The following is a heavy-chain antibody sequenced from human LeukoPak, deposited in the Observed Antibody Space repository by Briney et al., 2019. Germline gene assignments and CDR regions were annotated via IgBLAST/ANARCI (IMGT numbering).Heavy chain of an antibody. V-gene: IGHV1-18*01. Sequence: ASVKVSCKASGYTFTSYGISWVRQPPGQGLEWMGWINAYNCNTNYAQKLQGRVTMTTDTSTSTAYMGLKSLRSDDTAVYYCARELRSDYGAFFDYWGQGTLVTVSS. CDR1: GYTFTSYG. J-gene: IGHJ4*02. D-gene: IGHD4-17*01. CDR3: ARELRSDYGAFFDY. CDR2: INAYNCNT.